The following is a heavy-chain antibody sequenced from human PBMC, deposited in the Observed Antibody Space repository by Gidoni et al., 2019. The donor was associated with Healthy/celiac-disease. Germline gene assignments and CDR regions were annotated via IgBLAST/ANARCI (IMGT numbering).Heavy chain of an antibody. D-gene: IGHD6-13*01. Sequence: QVQLVQSGAEVKKPGASVKVSCKASGYTFTSYGISWVRQAPGQGLEWMGWISAYNGNTNYAQKLQGRVTMTTDTSTSTAYMELRSLRSDDTAVYYCARDTPGIAAAGIPLYYYYGMDVWGQGTTVTVSS. CDR2: ISAYNGNT. CDR1: GYTFTSYG. CDR3: ARDTPGIAAAGIPLYYYYGMDV. J-gene: IGHJ6*02. V-gene: IGHV1-18*01.